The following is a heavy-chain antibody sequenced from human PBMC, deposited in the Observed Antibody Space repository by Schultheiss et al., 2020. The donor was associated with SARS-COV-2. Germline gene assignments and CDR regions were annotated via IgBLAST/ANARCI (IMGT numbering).Heavy chain of an antibody. Sequence: SETLSLTCTVSGGSISSHYWSWIRQPPGKGLEWIGYIYYSGSTNYNPSLKSRVTISVDTSKNQFSLKLSSVTAADTAVYYCAVAVAGTCFDYWGQGTLVTVSS. CDR2: IYYSGST. CDR3: AVAVAGTCFDY. D-gene: IGHD6-19*01. CDR1: GGSISSHY. J-gene: IGHJ4*02. V-gene: IGHV4-59*11.